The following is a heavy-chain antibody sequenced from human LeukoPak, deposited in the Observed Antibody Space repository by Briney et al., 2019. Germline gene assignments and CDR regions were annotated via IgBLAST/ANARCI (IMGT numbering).Heavy chain of an antibody. V-gene: IGHV6-1*01. CDR1: GDSVSSNSAA. CDR2: TYYRSKWYN. D-gene: IGHD6-6*01. CDR3: AGHFPEEQLLYYFDY. J-gene: IGHJ4*02. Sequence: SQTLSLTCAISGDSVSSNSAAWNWIRQSPSRGLEWLGRTYYRSKWYNDYAVSVKSRITINPDTSKNQFSLKLSSVTAADTAVYYCAGHFPEEQLLYYFDYWGQGTLVTVSS.